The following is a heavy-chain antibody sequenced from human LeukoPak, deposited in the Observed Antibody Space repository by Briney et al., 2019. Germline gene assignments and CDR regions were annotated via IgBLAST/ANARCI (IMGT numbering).Heavy chain of an antibody. CDR3: AKAFIQEDQGDAFDI. J-gene: IGHJ3*02. CDR1: GFTFDDYA. Sequence: PGGSLRLSCAASGFTFDDYAMHWVRHAPGKGLEWVSGISWNSGSIGYADSVKGRFTISRDNAKNSLYLQMNSLRAEDTALYYCAKAFIQEDQGDAFDIWGQGTMVTVSS. D-gene: IGHD3-16*01. CDR2: ISWNSGSI. V-gene: IGHV3-9*01.